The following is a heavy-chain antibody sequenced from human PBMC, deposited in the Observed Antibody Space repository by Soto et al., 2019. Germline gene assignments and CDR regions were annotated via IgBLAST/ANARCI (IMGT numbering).Heavy chain of an antibody. CDR3: AKDYDFWSGYYQDY. Sequence: PGGSLRLSCAASGFTFSSFGMHWVRQAPGKGLEWVAVISYDGSNKYYADSVKGRFTISRDNSKNTLYLQMNSLRAEDTAVYYCAKDYDFWSGYYQDYWGQGTLVTVSS. CDR1: GFTFSSFG. D-gene: IGHD3-3*01. V-gene: IGHV3-30*18. J-gene: IGHJ4*02. CDR2: ISYDGSNK.